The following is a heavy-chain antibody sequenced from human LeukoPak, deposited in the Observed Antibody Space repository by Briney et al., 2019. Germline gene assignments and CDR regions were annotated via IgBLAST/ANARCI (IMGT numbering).Heavy chain of an antibody. J-gene: IGHJ6*02. CDR1: GFTFSSYG. D-gene: IGHD5-18*01. V-gene: IGHV3-30*18. CDR2: ISYDGSNK. CDR3: AKSLGTGGYSYGLGMDV. Sequence: PGGSLRLSCAASGFTFSSYGMHWVRQAPGKGLEWVTLISYDGSNKYYADSVKGRFTISRDNSKNTLYLQMNSLRGEDTAVYYCAKSLGTGGYSYGLGMDVWGQGTTVTVSS.